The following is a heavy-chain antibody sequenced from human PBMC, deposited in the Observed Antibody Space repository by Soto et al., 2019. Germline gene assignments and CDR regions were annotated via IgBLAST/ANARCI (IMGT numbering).Heavy chain of an antibody. CDR2: IYYSGST. J-gene: IGHJ3*02. V-gene: IGHV4-30-4*01. CDR1: GGSISSGDYY. CDR3: ARGITIAAAATARRAFDI. Sequence: PSETLSLTCTVSGGSISSGDYYWSWIRQPSGKGLEWIGYIYYSGSTYYNPSLKSRVTISVDTSKNQFSLKLSSVTAADTAVYYCARGITIAAAATARRAFDIWGQGTMVTVSS. D-gene: IGHD6-13*01.